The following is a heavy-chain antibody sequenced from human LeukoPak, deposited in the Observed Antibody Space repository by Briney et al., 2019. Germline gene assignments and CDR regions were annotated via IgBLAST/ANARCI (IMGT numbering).Heavy chain of an antibody. CDR2: ITTSGSTT. D-gene: IGHD4-11*01. CDR1: GFTFSHYE. J-gene: IGHJ6*02. V-gene: IGHV3-48*03. CDR3: ASYSIPGAYV. Sequence: PGGSLRLSCTASGFTFSHYEMNWVRQAPGKGLEWVSFITTSGSTTYYADSVKGRFTISRDNAKNSLYLQMNSLRVEDAAVYYCASYSIPGAYVWGQGTTVTVSS.